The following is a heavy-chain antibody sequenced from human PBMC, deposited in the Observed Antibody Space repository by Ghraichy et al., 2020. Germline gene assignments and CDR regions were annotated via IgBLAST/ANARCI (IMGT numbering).Heavy chain of an antibody. CDR1: GYTITGAY. Sequence: ASVKVSCKASGYTITGAYLHWVRQAPGQGLEWMGWINPNSGGTNYAPKFQGRITMTRDTSINTAYMELSSLTSDDTAVYYCARVWFNSGLDYWGQGTLVTVSP. V-gene: IGHV1-2*02. CDR3: ARVWFNSGLDY. D-gene: IGHD6-19*01. CDR2: INPNSGGT. J-gene: IGHJ4*01.